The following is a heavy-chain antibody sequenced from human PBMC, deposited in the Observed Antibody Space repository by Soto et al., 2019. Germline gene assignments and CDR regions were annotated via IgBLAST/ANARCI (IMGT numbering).Heavy chain of an antibody. Sequence: QVQLQESGPGLVKPSETLSLPCTVSGDFISNFYWSWIRQPAGKGLQSLGRISASGRSNYNPNLQSRVAMSLDTSKNQFSLRLTSLSAADTAVYFCARGMGRYFDLWGRGTLVTVFS. V-gene: IGHV4-4*07. CDR2: ISASGRS. D-gene: IGHD2-8*01. CDR3: ARGMGRYFDL. J-gene: IGHJ2*01. CDR1: GDFISNFY.